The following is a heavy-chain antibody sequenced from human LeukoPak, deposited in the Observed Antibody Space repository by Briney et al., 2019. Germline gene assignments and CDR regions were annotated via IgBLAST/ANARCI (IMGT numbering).Heavy chain of an antibody. J-gene: IGHJ4*02. D-gene: IGHD5-12*01. Sequence: GASVKVSCKASGGTFSSYAISWVRQAPGQGLEWMGGIIPIFDTANYAQKFQGRVTITADESTSTAYMELSSLRSEDTAVYYCAKEGRYSDYEDYWGQGTRVTV. CDR3: AKEGRYSDYEDY. CDR2: IIPIFDTA. CDR1: GGTFSSYA. V-gene: IGHV1-69*01.